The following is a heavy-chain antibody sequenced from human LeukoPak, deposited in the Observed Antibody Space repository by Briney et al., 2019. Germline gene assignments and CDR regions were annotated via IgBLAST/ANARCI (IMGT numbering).Heavy chain of an antibody. J-gene: IGHJ4*02. CDR1: GFTFSSYW. CDR2: INSDGSTT. CDR3: ARVLEAASFDY. D-gene: IGHD6-13*01. Sequence: GGSLRLSCAASGFTFSSYWMHWVRQAPGKGLVWVSRINSDGSTTSYADSVKGRFTISRDNAKNTLYLQMNSLRADDTAVYYCARVLEAASFDYWGQGSPVTVSS. V-gene: IGHV3-74*01.